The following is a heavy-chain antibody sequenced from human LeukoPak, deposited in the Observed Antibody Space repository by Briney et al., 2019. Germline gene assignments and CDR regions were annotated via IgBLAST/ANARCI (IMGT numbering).Heavy chain of an antibody. V-gene: IGHV1-24*01. CDR3: ATLAYCGGDCYSGNWFDP. Sequence: ASEKVSCKVSGYTLTELSMHWVRQTPGHALEGMGGFDTEDGETIYAQKFQGRVSMTEDTSTDTAYMELSSLRSEDTAVYYCATLAYCGGDCYSGNWFDPWGQGTLVTVSS. CDR2: FDTEDGET. D-gene: IGHD2-21*02. J-gene: IGHJ5*02. CDR1: GYTLTELS.